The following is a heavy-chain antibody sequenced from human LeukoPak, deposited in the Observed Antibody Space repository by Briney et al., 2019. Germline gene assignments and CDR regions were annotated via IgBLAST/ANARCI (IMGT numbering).Heavy chain of an antibody. V-gene: IGHV3-23*01. CDR3: AVLTTVARDY. CDR2: IVPTGGST. Sequence: GGPLRLSCAASGFTFSTHGMNWVRQAPGKGLEWVSGIVPTGGSTYYADSVKGRFTISRDNSKNMLYLEMNSLRAEDTALYYCAVLTTVARDYWGQGTLVTVSS. J-gene: IGHJ4*02. D-gene: IGHD6-19*01. CDR1: GFTFSTHG.